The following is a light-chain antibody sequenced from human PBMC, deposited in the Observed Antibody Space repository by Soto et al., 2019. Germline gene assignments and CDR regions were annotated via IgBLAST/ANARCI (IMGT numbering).Light chain of an antibody. Sequence: DIQMTQSPSTLSASGGDRVIITCRASQSISNWLAWYQQKPGKAPRLLIYKASRLENGVSSRFSGSGSGTEFTLTISSLQPDDFASYYCQQYDSYPWTFGQGTKVDIK. CDR1: QSISNW. J-gene: IGKJ1*01. CDR2: KAS. V-gene: IGKV1-5*03. CDR3: QQYDSYPWT.